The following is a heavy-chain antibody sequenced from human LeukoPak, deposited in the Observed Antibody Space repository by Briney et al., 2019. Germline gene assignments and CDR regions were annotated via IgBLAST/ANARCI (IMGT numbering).Heavy chain of an antibody. Sequence: PSETLSLTCTVSGGSISSYYWSWIRQPAGKGLEWIGRIYTSGSTNYNPSLKSRVTMSVDTSKNQFSLKLSSVTAADTAVYYCAGYCSSTSCYSVDAFDIWGQGTMVTVSS. V-gene: IGHV4-4*07. CDR1: GGSISSYY. CDR2: IYTSGST. J-gene: IGHJ3*02. CDR3: AGYCSSTSCYSVDAFDI. D-gene: IGHD2-2*02.